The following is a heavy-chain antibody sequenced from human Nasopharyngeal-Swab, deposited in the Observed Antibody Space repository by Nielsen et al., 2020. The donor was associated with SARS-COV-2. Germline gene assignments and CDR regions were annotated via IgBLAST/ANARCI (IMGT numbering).Heavy chain of an antibody. CDR2: IWSDGSNK. J-gene: IGHJ4*02. CDR3: ARDGMGGYPLYSFDS. CDR1: GFTFSSHG. Sequence: GGSLRPSCAASGFTFSSHGMHWVRQAPGKGLEWVAVIWSDGSNKIYTDSVKGRFTFSRDNSKNTLYLQMNSLRAEDTAVYYCARDGMGGYPLYSFDSWGQGTLVTVSS. D-gene: IGHD1-26*01. V-gene: IGHV3-33*01.